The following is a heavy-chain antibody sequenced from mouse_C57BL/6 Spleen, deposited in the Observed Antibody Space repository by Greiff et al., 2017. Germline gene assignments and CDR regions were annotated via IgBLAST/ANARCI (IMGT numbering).Heavy chain of an antibody. CDR2: INPNNGGT. CDR1: GYTFTDYN. CDR3: ARGITTPLDY. Sequence: VLLLQSGPELVKPGASVKIPCAASGYTFTDYNMSWVQQSHGKSLEWIADINPNNGGTIYTKTVKGQSTLTVDNSTSTAYLELRSLTSEDTAVYYCARGITTPLDYWGQGTTLTVSS. J-gene: IGHJ2*01. V-gene: IGHV1-18*01. D-gene: IGHD1-1*01.